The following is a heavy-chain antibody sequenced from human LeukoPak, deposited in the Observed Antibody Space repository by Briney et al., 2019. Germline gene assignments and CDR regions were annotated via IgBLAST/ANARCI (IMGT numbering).Heavy chain of an antibody. CDR3: ARVSGSGWYDPGYFQH. CDR1: GYTFTGYY. D-gene: IGHD6-19*01. Sequence: GASVKVSCKASGYTFTGYYLHWVRQAPGQGLEWMGWINPNSGGTNYAQKFQGRVTMTRDTSISTAYMELSRLRSDDTAVFYCARVSGSGWYDPGYFQHWGQGTLVTASS. CDR2: INPNSGGT. V-gene: IGHV1-2*02. J-gene: IGHJ1*01.